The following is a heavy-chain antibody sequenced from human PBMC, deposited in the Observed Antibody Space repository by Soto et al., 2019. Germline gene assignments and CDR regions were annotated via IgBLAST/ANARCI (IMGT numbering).Heavy chain of an antibody. CDR1: GYSVRSGHY. J-gene: IGHJ4*02. V-gene: IGHV4-38-2*02. Sequence: PSETLSLTCTVSGYSVRSGHYCCWVRQAPGKGLEWIASVQRIRTTLYNPTLKARVTVSVSTSKNQFTLRLSIVTDADTADYYCADDSNESWYYNWGQGTQVTVSS. CDR2: VQRIRTT. D-gene: IGHD4-4*01. CDR3: ADDSNESWYYN.